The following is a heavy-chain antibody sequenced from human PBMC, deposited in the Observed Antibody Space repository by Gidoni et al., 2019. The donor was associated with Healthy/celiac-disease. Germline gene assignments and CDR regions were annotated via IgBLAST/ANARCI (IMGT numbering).Heavy chain of an antibody. Sequence: ETLSLTCTVSGGSISSYYWSWIRQPPGKGLEWIGYIYYSGSTNYNPSLKSRVTISVDTSKNQFSLKLSSVTAADTAVYYCARGRFFGSATGWFDPWGQGTLVTVSS. CDR1: GGSISSYY. J-gene: IGHJ5*02. D-gene: IGHD3-10*01. CDR3: ARGRFFGSATGWFDP. V-gene: IGHV4-59*01. CDR2: IYYSGST.